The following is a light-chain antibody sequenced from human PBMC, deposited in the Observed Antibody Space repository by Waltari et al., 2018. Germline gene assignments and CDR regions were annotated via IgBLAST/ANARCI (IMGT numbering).Light chain of an antibody. V-gene: IGLV2-8*01. CDR3: SSYAGSIFVV. CDR2: EVS. CDR1: SSDVGGYNY. Sequence: ALTQPPSASGSPGQSVTISCIGTSSDVGGYNYVSWYQQHPGKAPKLMIYEVSKGPSGVPDRFSGSQSGNTASLAVSGLQPEDEADYYCSSYAGSIFVVFGGGTKLTVL. J-gene: IGLJ2*01.